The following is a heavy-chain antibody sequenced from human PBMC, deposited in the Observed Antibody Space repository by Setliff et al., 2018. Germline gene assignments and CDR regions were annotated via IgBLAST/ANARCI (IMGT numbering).Heavy chain of an antibody. V-gene: IGHV4-39*01. J-gene: IGHJ4*02. CDR2: IYYSGTA. D-gene: IGHD3-10*01. CDR1: GGSISSRNYY. CDR3: ARHEFVGGYYGSVTYRHFDY. Sequence: KPSETLSLTCTVSGGSISSRNYYWGWIRQPPGKGLEWIGSIYYSGTAYYNPSLKSRVTISVDTSKNQFSLQVTSVTATDTAVYYCARHEFVGGYYGSVTYRHFDYWGQGILVTVSS.